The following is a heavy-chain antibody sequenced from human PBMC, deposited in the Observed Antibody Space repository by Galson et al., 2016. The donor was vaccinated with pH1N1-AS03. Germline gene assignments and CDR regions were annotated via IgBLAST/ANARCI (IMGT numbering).Heavy chain of an antibody. D-gene: IGHD1-26*01. CDR1: GDTFKTYS. J-gene: IGHJ4*02. CDR2: INPSDGGT. Sequence: SVKVSCKASGDTFKTYSISWVRQAPGQGLEWMGIINPSDGGTSFAQKFQGRVNMTRDTSTSTAYMELSRLRSDDTAVYYCARGGGSALDSWGQGTLVTVSS. V-gene: IGHV1-46*02. CDR3: ARGGGSALDS.